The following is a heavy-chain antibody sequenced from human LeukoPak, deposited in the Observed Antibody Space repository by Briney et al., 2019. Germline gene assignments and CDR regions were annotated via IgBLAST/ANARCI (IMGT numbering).Heavy chain of an antibody. CDR3: AREGGRNRYCSSTSCYLWFDP. V-gene: IGHV1-8*01. CDR2: MNPNSGNT. D-gene: IGHD2-2*01. Sequence: ASVKVSCKASGYTFTSYDINWVRQATGQGLEWMGWMNPNSGNTGYAQKFQGRVTMTRNTSISTAYMELSRLRSDDTAVYYCAREGGRNRYCSSTSCYLWFDPWGQGTLVTVSS. CDR1: GYTFTSYD. J-gene: IGHJ5*02.